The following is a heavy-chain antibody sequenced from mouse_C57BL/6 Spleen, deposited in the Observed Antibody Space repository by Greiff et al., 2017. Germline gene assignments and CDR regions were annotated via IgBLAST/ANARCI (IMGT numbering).Heavy chain of an antibody. J-gene: IGHJ1*03. CDR2: ISSGGSYT. Sequence: EVNLVESGGDLVKPGGSLKLSCAASGFTFSSYGMSWVRQTPDKRLEWVATISSGGSYTYYPDSVKGRFTISRDNAKNTLYLQMSSLKSEDTAMYYCARQGDYDAHWYFDVWGTGTTVTVSS. CDR1: GFTFSSYG. CDR3: ARQGDYDAHWYFDV. D-gene: IGHD2-4*01. V-gene: IGHV5-6*01.